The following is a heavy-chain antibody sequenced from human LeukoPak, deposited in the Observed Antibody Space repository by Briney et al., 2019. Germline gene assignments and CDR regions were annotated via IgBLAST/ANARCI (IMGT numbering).Heavy chain of an antibody. CDR3: ATGSTGTYFDF. V-gene: IGHV3-30*02. CDR2: IRNDGSSQ. D-gene: IGHD1-1*01. Sequence: GGSLRLSCAASGFTFSNHGVHWVRQAPGKGLEWVAFIRNDGSSQYYADSVRGRFTISRDNSKNTLYLQMNSVRPDDTAVYYCATGSTGTYFDFWGQGTLVTVSS. J-gene: IGHJ4*02. CDR1: GFTFSNHG.